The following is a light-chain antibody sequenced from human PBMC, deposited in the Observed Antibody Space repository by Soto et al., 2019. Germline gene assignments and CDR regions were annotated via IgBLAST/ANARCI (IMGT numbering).Light chain of an antibody. J-gene: IGLJ1*01. CDR3: RSYAGSNNFYV. CDR2: EVS. V-gene: IGLV2-8*01. Sequence: QSALTQPPSASGSPGQSVTISCTGTSSDVGGYNYVSWYQQHPGKAPKLIIYEVSKRPSGVPDRFSGSKSGNTASLTVSGLQAEDEVDYYCRSYAGSNNFYVFGTGTKLTVL. CDR1: SSDVGGYNY.